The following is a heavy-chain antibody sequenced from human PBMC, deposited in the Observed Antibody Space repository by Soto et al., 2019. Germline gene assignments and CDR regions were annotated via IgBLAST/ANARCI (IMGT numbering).Heavy chain of an antibody. Sequence: PSETLSLTCTVSGGSISSYYWSWIRQPPGKGLEWIGYIYYTGTTNYNPSLKSRVTISVDTSKNQFSLKLSSVTAADTAVYYCVRVPDYWGQGTLVTVSS. CDR3: VRVPDY. CDR2: IYYTGTT. V-gene: IGHV4-59*12. CDR1: GGSISSYY. J-gene: IGHJ4*02.